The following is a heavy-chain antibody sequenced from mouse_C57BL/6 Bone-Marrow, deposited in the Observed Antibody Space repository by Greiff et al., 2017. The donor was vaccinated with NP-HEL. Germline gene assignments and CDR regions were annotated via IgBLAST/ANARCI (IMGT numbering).Heavy chain of an antibody. V-gene: IGHV5-4*03. CDR1: GFTFSSYA. D-gene: IGHD1-1*01. Sequence: EVMLVESGGGLVKPGGSLKLSCAASGFTFSSYAMSWVRQTPEKRLEWVATISDGGSYTYYPDNVKGRFTISRDNAKNNLYLQMSHLKSEDTAMYYCARYYYGSSYFDYWGKGTTLTVSS. CDR2: ISDGGSYT. CDR3: ARYYYGSSYFDY. J-gene: IGHJ2*01.